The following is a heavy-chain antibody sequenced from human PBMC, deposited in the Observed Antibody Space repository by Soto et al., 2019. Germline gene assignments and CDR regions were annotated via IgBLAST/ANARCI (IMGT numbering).Heavy chain of an antibody. CDR2: ISSSSSYI. J-gene: IGHJ6*01. V-gene: IGHV3-21*01. CDR3: ARDLLETDPTHNYHGLEV. Sequence: GGSXRLSGSSAEGTFISYSINVFRQAPGKGREWVSSISSSSSYIYYADSVKGRFAIHSDNAKNSLYLQMTSLRAEDTAVYYRARDLLETDPTHNYHGLEVWGQGTTLKVYS. D-gene: IGHD1-1*01. CDR1: EGTFISYS.